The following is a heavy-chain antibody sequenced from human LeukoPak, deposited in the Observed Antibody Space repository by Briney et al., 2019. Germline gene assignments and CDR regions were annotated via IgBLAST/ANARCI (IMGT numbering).Heavy chain of an antibody. CDR1: GFTFSSYA. J-gene: IGHJ4*02. D-gene: IGHD5-24*01. CDR2: ISYDGSNK. Sequence: GGSLRLSCAASGFTFSSYAMHWVRQAPGKGLEWVAVISYDGSNKFYADSVKGRFTISRDNSKNTLNLQMNSLRAEDTAVYYCARDLDDYNWSFYFGYWGQGTLVTVSS. CDR3: ARDLDDYNWSFYFGY. V-gene: IGHV3-30*04.